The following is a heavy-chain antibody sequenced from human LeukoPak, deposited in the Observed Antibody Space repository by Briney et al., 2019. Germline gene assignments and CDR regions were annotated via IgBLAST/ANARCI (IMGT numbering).Heavy chain of an antibody. J-gene: IGHJ3*01. CDR3: VKGPRYLSDLDAFDA. CDR2: ISWDGVRT. CDR1: GFTFDDYA. Sequence: PGRSLRLSCAASGFTFDDYAMHWVRQFPGKGLEWVCLISWDGVRTSCADSVKGRFTISRDNSKNSLYLQMISLRIEDTALYYCVKGPRYLSDLDAFDAWGQGTMVTVSA. D-gene: IGHD1-1*01. V-gene: IGHV3-43*01.